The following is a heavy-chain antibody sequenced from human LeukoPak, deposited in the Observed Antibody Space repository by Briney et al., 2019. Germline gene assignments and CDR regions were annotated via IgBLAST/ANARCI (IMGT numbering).Heavy chain of an antibody. V-gene: IGHV4-4*02. Sequence: SETLSLTCAVSGGSTSSSNWWSWVRQPPGKGLEWIGEIYHSGSTNYNPSLKSRVTISVDKSKNQFSLKLSSVTAADTAVYYCARGEPPGNFYYHRVDWYFDLWGRGTLVTVSS. CDR1: GGSTSSSNW. CDR3: ARGEPPGNFYYHRVDWYFDL. CDR2: IYHSGST. D-gene: IGHD3-10*01. J-gene: IGHJ2*01.